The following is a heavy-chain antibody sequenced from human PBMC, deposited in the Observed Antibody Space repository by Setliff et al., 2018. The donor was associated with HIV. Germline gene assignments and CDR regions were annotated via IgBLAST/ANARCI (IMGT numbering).Heavy chain of an antibody. V-gene: IGHV1-46*01. CDR2: ISPSGGRP. CDR1: GGTFSSYG. J-gene: IGHJ6*02. CDR3: ARDSDQGATGHYGMDV. D-gene: IGHD6-13*01. Sequence: ASVKVSCKASGGTFSSYGINWVRQAPGQGLEWMGIISPSGGRPSYSQKFQGRVTMTWDTSTRTFYMQLRSLRSDDTAVYYCARDSDQGATGHYGMDVWGQGTTVTVSS.